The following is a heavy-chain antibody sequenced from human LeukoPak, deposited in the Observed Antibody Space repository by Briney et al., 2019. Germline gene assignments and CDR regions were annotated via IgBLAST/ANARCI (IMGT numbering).Heavy chain of an antibody. CDR2: IIPIFGTA. CDR1: GGTFSSYA. D-gene: IGHD3-10*01. Sequence: SVKVSCKASGGTFSSYAISWVRQAPGQGLEWIGGIIPIFGTANYAQKFQGRVTITTDESTSTAYMELSSLRSEDTAVYYCARLAVRGVSLNWYFDLWGRGTLVTVSS. J-gene: IGHJ2*01. CDR3: ARLAVRGVSLNWYFDL. V-gene: IGHV1-69*05.